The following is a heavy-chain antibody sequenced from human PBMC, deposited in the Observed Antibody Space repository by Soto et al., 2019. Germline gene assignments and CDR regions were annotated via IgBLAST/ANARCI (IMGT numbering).Heavy chain of an antibody. CDR2: ISGSGGST. J-gene: IGHJ6*02. CDR1: GFTFSSYA. Sequence: GGSLRLSCAASGFTFSSYAMSWVRQAPVKGLEWVSAISGSGGSTYYADSVKGRFTISRDNSKNTLYLQMNSLRAEDTAVYYCAKSRIAVAGSSDYYYGMDVWGQGTTVTVSS. CDR3: AKSRIAVAGSSDYYYGMDV. D-gene: IGHD6-19*01. V-gene: IGHV3-23*01.